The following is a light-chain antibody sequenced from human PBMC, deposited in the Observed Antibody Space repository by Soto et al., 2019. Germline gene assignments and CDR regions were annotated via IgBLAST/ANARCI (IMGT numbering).Light chain of an antibody. J-gene: IGLJ2*01. CDR3: SSYRDSSTLV. CDR1: SSDVGGYNY. V-gene: IGLV2-14*01. Sequence: QSVLTQPASVSGSPGQSITISCTGTSSDVGGYNYVSWYQQYPGKAPKLVISDVSNRPTGASNRFSGSKSGNTASLTISGLQAEDEAEYFCSSYRDSSTLVFGGGTKLIVL. CDR2: DVS.